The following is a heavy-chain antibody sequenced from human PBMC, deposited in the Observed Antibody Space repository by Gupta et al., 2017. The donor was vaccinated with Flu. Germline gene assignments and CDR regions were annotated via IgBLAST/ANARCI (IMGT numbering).Heavy chain of an antibody. CDR2: IIPIFGTA. D-gene: IGHD5-18*01. CDR1: GGTFSSYA. J-gene: IGHJ3*02. CDR3: ARDSIWLRVDTAMVTGDDAFDI. V-gene: IGHV1-69*06. Sequence: QVQLVQSGAEVKKPGSSVKVSCKASGGTFSSYAISWVRQAPGQGLEWMGGIIPIFGTANYAQKFQGRVTITADKSTSTAYMELSSLRSEDTAVYYCARDSIWLRVDTAMVTGDDAFDIWGQGTMVTVSS.